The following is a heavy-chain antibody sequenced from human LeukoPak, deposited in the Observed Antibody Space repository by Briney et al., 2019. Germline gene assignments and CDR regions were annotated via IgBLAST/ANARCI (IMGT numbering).Heavy chain of an antibody. V-gene: IGHV1-8*01. CDR2: MNPNSGNT. J-gene: IGHJ4*02. CDR3: ARGWLAETTVVTPYNY. D-gene: IGHD4-23*01. CDR1: GYTFTSYD. Sequence: ASVKVSCKASGYTFTSYDINWVRQATGQGLEWMGWMNPNSGNTGYAQKFQGRVTMTRNTSISTAYMELSSLRSEDTAIYYCARGWLAETTVVTPYNYWGQGTLVTVSS.